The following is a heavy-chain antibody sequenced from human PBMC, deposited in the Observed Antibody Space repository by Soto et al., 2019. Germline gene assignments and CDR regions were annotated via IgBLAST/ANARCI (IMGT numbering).Heavy chain of an antibody. Sequence: ASVKVSCKASGYTFTSYAKHWVRQAPGQRLEWMGWINAGNGNTKYSQKFQGRVTITRDTSASTAYMELSSLRSEDTAVYYCARAWVVVTAPDYWGQGTPVTVSS. V-gene: IGHV1-3*01. J-gene: IGHJ4*02. D-gene: IGHD2-21*02. CDR3: ARAWVVVTAPDY. CDR1: GYTFTSYA. CDR2: INAGNGNT.